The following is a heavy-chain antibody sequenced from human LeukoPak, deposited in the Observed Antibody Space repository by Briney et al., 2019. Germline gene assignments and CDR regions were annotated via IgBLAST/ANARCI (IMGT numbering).Heavy chain of an antibody. CDR3: AREHAGSAYFDY. J-gene: IGHJ4*02. CDR2: IKQDGSEK. D-gene: IGHD6-19*01. Sequence: GGSLRLSCAASGFTSSTYWMSWVRQAPGKGLEWVGNIKQDGSEKYYVDSVKGRFTISRDNAKNSLYLQMISLRAEDTAVYYCAREHAGSAYFDYWGQGTLVTVSS. CDR1: GFTSSTYW. V-gene: IGHV3-7*01.